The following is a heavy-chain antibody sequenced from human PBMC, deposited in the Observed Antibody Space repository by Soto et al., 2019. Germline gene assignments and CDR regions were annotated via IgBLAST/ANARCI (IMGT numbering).Heavy chain of an antibody. J-gene: IGHJ6*02. CDR3: ARQGSNGAYYYYGMDV. CDR2: IYPGDSDT. V-gene: IGHV5-51*01. Sequence: PGESLKISCKGSGYRFSSYWIAWVRQMPGKGLEWMGIIYPGDSDTKYSPSFEGQVTISADKSSSTAYLQWGSLKASDTAMYYCARQGSNGAYYYYGMDVWGQGTTVTVSS. CDR1: GYRFSSYW. D-gene: IGHD6-19*01.